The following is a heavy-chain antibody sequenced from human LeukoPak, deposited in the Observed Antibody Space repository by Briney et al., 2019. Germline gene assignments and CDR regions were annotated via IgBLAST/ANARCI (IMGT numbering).Heavy chain of an antibody. J-gene: IGHJ5*02. D-gene: IGHD7-27*01. CDR2: ISAYNGNT. V-gene: IGHV1-18*01. CDR3: ARVGTSGDNWFDP. CDR1: GGTFSSYA. Sequence: ASVKVSCKASGGTFSSYAISWVRQAPGQGLEWMGWISAYNGNTNYAQKLQGRVTMTTDTSTSTAYMELRSLRSDDTAVYYCARVGTSGDNWFDPWGQGTLVTVSS.